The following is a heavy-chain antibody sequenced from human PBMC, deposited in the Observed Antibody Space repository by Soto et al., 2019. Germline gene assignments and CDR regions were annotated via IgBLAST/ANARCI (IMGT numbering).Heavy chain of an antibody. Sequence: SETLSLTCTVSGGSISSYYWSWIRQPPGKGLEWIGYIYYSGSTNYNPSLKSRVTISVDTSKNQFSLKLSSVTAADTAVYYCARFRRSDYYYGMDVWGQGTTVTVSS. CDR3: ARFRRSDYYYGMDV. CDR2: IYYSGST. CDR1: GGSISSYY. D-gene: IGHD2-15*01. V-gene: IGHV4-59*01. J-gene: IGHJ6*02.